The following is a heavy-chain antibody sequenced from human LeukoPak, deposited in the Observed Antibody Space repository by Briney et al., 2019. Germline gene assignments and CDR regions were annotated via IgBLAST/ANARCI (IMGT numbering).Heavy chain of an antibody. J-gene: IGHJ4*02. V-gene: IGHV3-23*01. CDR3: AKGLKYYYDSSPSPGMY. Sequence: GGSLRLSCAASGFTFSSHGMNWVRQAPGKGLEWVSGISPSGGITYYTDSVKGRFTISRDNSKNTQSLQMNSLRAEDTAVYYCAKGLKYYYDSSPSPGMYWGQGTLVTVSS. CDR2: ISPSGGIT. D-gene: IGHD3-22*01. CDR1: GFTFSSHG.